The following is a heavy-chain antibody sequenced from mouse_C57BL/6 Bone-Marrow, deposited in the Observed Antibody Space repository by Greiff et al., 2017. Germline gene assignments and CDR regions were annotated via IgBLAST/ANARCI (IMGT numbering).Heavy chain of an antibody. CDR1: GHTFTSYW. Sequence: QVQLQQPGAELVKPGASVKMSCKASGHTFTSYWITWVKQRPGQGLAWIGDIYPGSGSTNYNEKFKSKATLTVDTSSSTAYMQLSSLTSEDSAVYYCARKGHYYGSSYGYWGQGTTLTVSA. CDR3: ARKGHYYGSSYGY. D-gene: IGHD1-1*01. J-gene: IGHJ2*01. CDR2: IYPGSGST. V-gene: IGHV1-55*01.